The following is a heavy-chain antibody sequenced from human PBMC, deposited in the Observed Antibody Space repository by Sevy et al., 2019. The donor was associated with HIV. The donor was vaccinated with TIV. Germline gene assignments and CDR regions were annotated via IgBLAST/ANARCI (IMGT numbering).Heavy chain of an antibody. D-gene: IGHD6-13*01. J-gene: IGHJ4*02. Sequence: GGSLRLSCVVSGYSFSSYAISWVRQAPGKGLEWVSGISGRGGSTYYADSVKGRFTISRDNPKNRLFLQMNNLRVDDTAIYYCARPSPRIAAAASAFYDNWGKGTLVTVSS. V-gene: IGHV3-23*01. CDR1: GYSFSSYA. CDR2: ISGRGGST. CDR3: ARPSPRIAAAASAFYDN.